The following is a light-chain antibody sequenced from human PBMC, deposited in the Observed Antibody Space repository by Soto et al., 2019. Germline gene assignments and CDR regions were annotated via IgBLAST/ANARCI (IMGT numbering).Light chain of an antibody. J-gene: IGKJ2*01. CDR3: QQVNHFPFT. CDR2: AAS. V-gene: IGKV1D-12*01. CDR1: QTVNTW. Sequence: DIQLTQSPSSVYASVGDRVSITCRASQTVNTWLAWFQQKPGKAPKLLIYAASTLQSGVPSRFSGSGSGTDFTLTISSLQPDDFATYYCQQVNHFPFTFGQGTYLEIK.